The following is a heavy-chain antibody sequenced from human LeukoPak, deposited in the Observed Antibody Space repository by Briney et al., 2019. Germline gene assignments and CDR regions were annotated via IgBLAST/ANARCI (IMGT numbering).Heavy chain of an antibody. J-gene: IGHJ4*02. D-gene: IGHD6-13*01. V-gene: IGHV1-18*01. CDR2: IIAYNGNT. CDR3: ARYSSSWYLYDY. Sequence: GASVKVSCKASGYSFTTYGFSWMRQAPGQGHEWMGIIAYNGNTYYAENLQGRVTMTTDSSTNTAYMELRNLRSDDTAVYYCARYSSSWYLYDYWGQGTLVTVSS. CDR1: GYSFTTYG.